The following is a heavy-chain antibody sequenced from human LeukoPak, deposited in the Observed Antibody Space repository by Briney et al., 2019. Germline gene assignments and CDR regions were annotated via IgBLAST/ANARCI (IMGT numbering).Heavy chain of an antibody. D-gene: IGHD1-1*01. J-gene: IGHJ2*01. CDR1: GYTFTSYY. V-gene: IGHV1-46*01. Sequence: ASVKVSCKASGYTFTSYYMHWVRQAPGQGLEWMGIINPSGGSTSYAQKFQGRVTMTRDTSTSTVYMELSSLRYEDTAVYYCARDRSGTGYFDLWGRGTLVTVSS. CDR2: INPSGGST. CDR3: ARDRSGTGYFDL.